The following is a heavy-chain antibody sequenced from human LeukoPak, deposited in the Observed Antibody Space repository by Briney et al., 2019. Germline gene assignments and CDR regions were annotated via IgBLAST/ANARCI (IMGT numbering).Heavy chain of an antibody. CDR3: ARVLNDSSGYNYPY. J-gene: IGHJ4*02. D-gene: IGHD3-22*01. Sequence: ASVKVSCKASGYTFTGYYMHWVRQAPGEGLEWMGWINPNSGGTNYEQKFQGGVTMTRDTSISTAHMELSRLRSDDTAVYYCARVLNDSSGYNYPYWGQGTLVTVSS. V-gene: IGHV1-2*02. CDR1: GYTFTGYY. CDR2: INPNSGGT.